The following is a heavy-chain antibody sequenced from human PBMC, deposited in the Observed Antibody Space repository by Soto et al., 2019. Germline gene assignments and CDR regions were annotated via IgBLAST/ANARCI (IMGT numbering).Heavy chain of an antibody. D-gene: IGHD6-13*01. CDR2: MSYDGTKE. Sequence: PGGSLRLSCAASGFTFSSYWMHWVRQAPGKGLEWVAAMSYDGTKEYYVDSVKGRFTISRDNSRNTLFLQLNSLRAEDTAVYYCAKEYGSTCIDHWGQRTLVTVSS. CDR1: GFTFSSYW. CDR3: AKEYGSTCIDH. V-gene: IGHV3-30*18. J-gene: IGHJ4*02.